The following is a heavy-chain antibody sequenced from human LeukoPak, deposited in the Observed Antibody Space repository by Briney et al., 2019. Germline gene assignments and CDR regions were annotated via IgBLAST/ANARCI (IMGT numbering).Heavy chain of an antibody. V-gene: IGHV3-23*01. D-gene: IGHD2-21*01. Sequence: GGSLRLSCAGSGFTFRSHAMSWVRQAPEKGLEFVSGIYENGGTTYYADSVKGRFSISRDSSKNTLYLQMDSLRGEDTAVYYCAKDFRIGYSAHFDYWGQGALVTVSS. CDR3: AKDFRIGYSAHFDY. J-gene: IGHJ4*02. CDR2: IYENGGTT. CDR1: GFTFRSHA.